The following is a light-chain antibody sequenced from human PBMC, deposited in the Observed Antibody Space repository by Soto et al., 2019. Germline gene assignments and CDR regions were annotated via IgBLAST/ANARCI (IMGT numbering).Light chain of an antibody. Sequence: QSVLTKSPSASASLGSSVKLTCTLSSGHSNYAIAWHQQQSEKGPRYLMKLNSDGSHSKGDGIPDRFSGSSSGAERYLTSSSLQSEAGADYSCQTWGSGIVVFGGGTKLTVL. V-gene: IGLV4-69*01. CDR1: SGHSNYA. J-gene: IGLJ2*01. CDR2: LNSDGSH. CDR3: QTWGSGIVV.